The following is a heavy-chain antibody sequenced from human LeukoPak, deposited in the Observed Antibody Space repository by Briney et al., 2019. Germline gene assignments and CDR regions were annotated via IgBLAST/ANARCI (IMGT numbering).Heavy chain of an antibody. J-gene: IGHJ4*02. CDR1: GLTFSSYP. CDR2: ISYDGIDK. Sequence: QTGGSLRLSCAASGLTFSSYPMPWVRQAPGKGLEWMAVISYDGIDKNYADSVKGRFTISRDNSKNTLYLQMNSLRTEDTAVYYCARDRDTVTFFDYWGQGTLVTVSS. V-gene: IGHV3-30*04. CDR3: ARDRDTVTFFDY. D-gene: IGHD4-17*01.